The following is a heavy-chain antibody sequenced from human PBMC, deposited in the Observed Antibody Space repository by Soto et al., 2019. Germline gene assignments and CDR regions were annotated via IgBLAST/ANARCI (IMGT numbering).Heavy chain of an antibody. Sequence: GGSLRLSCAASGFTFSSYAMSWVRQAPGKGLEWVSAISGSGISTYYADSVKGRFTICRDNSKNTLYLQMNSLTAEDTAVHYFAKSSCDHPQSDFYYMDFWGKGTTVTVSS. D-gene: IGHD2-21*01. CDR3: AKSSCDHPQSDFYYMDF. J-gene: IGHJ6*03. CDR2: ISGSGIST. CDR1: GFTFSSYA. V-gene: IGHV3-23*01.